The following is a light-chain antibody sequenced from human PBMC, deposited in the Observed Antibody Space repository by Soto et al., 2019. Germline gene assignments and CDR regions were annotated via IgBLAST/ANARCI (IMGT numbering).Light chain of an antibody. J-gene: IGKJ1*01. V-gene: IGKV2-30*02. CDR2: QVS. CDR3: MQGTHWPQT. Sequence: DVVMTQSPLSLPVTLGQPASISCSSSQSLVHSDGNTYLSWFQQRPGQSPRRLIYQVSHRDSGVPDRFSGGGTGNDFTLKISRVEAEDVRAYYCMQGTHWPQTFGQGTKVDIK. CDR1: QSLVHSDGNTY.